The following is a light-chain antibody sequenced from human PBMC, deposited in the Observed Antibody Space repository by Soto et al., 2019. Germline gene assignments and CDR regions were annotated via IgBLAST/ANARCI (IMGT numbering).Light chain of an antibody. CDR3: QQNQDIPPT. CDR2: VAS. J-gene: IGKJ1*01. Sequence: DIQMTQSASSLSAYVGDRVTVTCRASQSIDTYLNWYQQRPGQAPKLLIYVASTLQSGVPSRFSGSGSGTHFTLTISSLQPEDFATYYCQQNQDIPPTFGQGTRVERK. CDR1: QSIDTY. V-gene: IGKV1-39*01.